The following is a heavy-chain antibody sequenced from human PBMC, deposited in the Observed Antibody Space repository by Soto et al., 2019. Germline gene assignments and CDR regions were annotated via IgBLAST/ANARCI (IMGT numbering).Heavy chain of an antibody. CDR1: GFILGDFT. D-gene: IGHD2-21*02. CDR2: ISTRGSYI. V-gene: IGHV3-21*06. J-gene: IGHJ5*02. Sequence: EVQLVESGGGLVKPGGSLRLSCVASGFILGDFTMHWVRQAPGQGLEWVSSISTRGSYIYYGDSVKGRFTISRDNAKNSLFLHMNTLRAEDPGIYYCAGDLGATAAFDHWGQGTLVTVSS. CDR3: AGDLGATAAFDH.